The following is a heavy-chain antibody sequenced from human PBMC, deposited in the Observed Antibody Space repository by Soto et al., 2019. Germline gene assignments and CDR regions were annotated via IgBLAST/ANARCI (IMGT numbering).Heavy chain of an antibody. CDR2: IDPSDSYT. J-gene: IGHJ6*02. Sequence: GESLKISCKGSGYSFTSYWISWVRQMPGKGLEWMGRIDPSDSYTNYSPSFQGHVTISADKSISTAYLQWSSLKASDTAMYYCSRGGFGIFPPPTSYGMDVWGQGTTVTVSS. CDR3: SRGGFGIFPPPTSYGMDV. CDR1: GYSFTSYW. V-gene: IGHV5-10-1*01. D-gene: IGHD1-26*01.